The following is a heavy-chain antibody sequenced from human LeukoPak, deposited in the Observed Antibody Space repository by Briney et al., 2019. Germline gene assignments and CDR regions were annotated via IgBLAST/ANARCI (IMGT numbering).Heavy chain of an antibody. Sequence: SVKVSCKASGGTFSSYAISWVRQAPGQGLEWMGGIIPIFGTANYAQKFQGRVTITTDESTSPAYMELSSLRSEDTAVYYCARAHDYGDYVPYYYYYYYMDVWGKGTTVTVSS. J-gene: IGHJ6*03. CDR1: GGTFSSYA. V-gene: IGHV1-69*05. CDR3: ARAHDYGDYVPYYYYYYYMDV. CDR2: IIPIFGTA. D-gene: IGHD4-17*01.